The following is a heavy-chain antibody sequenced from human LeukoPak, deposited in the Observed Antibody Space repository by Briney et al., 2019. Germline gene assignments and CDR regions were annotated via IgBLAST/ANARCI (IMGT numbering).Heavy chain of an antibody. J-gene: IGHJ3*02. CDR3: ARDNLAVAALMDI. D-gene: IGHD6-19*01. Sequence: SHTLSLTCDISGDSVTSYSAAWNWIRQSPSIDLKWLGRPYYRSKWYNDYAVSVKSRITINPDTSKNQCSLQLNSVTPEDTAVYYCARDNLAVAALMDIWGQGTMVTVSS. CDR1: GDSVTSYSAA. V-gene: IGHV6-1*01. CDR2: PYYRSKWYN.